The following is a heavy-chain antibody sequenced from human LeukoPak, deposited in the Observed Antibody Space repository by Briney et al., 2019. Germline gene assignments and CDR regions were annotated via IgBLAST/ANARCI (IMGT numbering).Heavy chain of an antibody. CDR3: ARGGYSSSWYKVATRYFDC. J-gene: IGHJ4*02. Sequence: GGSLRLSCAASGFTFSSYAMHWVRQAPGKGLEWVAVISYDGSNKYYADSVKGRFTISRDNSKNTLYLQMNSLRAEDTAVYYCARGGYSSSWYKVATRYFDCWGQGTLVTVSS. CDR1: GFTFSSYA. V-gene: IGHV3-30*04. D-gene: IGHD6-13*01. CDR2: ISYDGSNK.